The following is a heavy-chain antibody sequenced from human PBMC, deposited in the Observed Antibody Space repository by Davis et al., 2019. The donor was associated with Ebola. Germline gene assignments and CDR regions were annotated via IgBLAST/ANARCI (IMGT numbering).Heavy chain of an antibody. CDR3: ARGGGSFEVVIPFDY. J-gene: IGHJ4*02. V-gene: IGHV1-18*01. Sequence: ASVKVSCKASGYTFTSYGISWVRQAPGQGLEWMGWISAYNGNTNYAQKLQGRVAMTRDTSTSTVYMELSSLRSEDTAVYYCARGGGSFEVVIPFDYWGQGTLVTVSS. D-gene: IGHD3-3*01. CDR1: GYTFTSYG. CDR2: ISAYNGNT.